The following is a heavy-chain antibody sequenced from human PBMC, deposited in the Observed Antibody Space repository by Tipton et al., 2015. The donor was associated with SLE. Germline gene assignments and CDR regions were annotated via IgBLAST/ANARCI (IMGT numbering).Heavy chain of an antibody. CDR3: ARGWSRGDSRWFDP. V-gene: IGHV3-30*07. J-gene: IGHJ5*02. CDR1: GFTFSSYG. D-gene: IGHD1-1*01. Sequence: SLRLSCAASGFTFSSYGFHWVRQAPGKGLEWVALISYNSGHKYYADSVKGRFTISRDNSKNTLYLQMNSLRAEDTAVYYCARGWSRGDSRWFDPWGQGILVTVSS. CDR2: ISYNSGHK.